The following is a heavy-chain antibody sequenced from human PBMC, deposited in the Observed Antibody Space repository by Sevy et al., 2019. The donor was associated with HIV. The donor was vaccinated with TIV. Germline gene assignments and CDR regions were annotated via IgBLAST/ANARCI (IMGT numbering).Heavy chain of an antibody. D-gene: IGHD3-3*01. J-gene: IGHJ4*02. V-gene: IGHV3-23*01. Sequence: GGSLRLSCAASGFTFSSYAMSWVRQAPGKGLEWVSAISGSGGSTYYADSVKGRFTISRANSKNTLYLQMNSLRAEDTAVYYCATFRGNDFWSGFLLFFDYWGQGTLVTVSS. CDR3: ATFRGNDFWSGFLLFFDY. CDR2: ISGSGGST. CDR1: GFTFSSYA.